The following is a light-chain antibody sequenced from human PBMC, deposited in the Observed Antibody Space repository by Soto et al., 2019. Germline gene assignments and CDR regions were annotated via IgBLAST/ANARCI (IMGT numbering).Light chain of an antibody. V-gene: IGKV3D-15*01. CDR2: GTS. CDR3: QQYHDWVT. Sequence: EIVMTQSPATLSVSPGETATLSCGTSQSVSSNLAWYQQKPGQAPRLLIYGTSTRATGIPARCSGSGSGTEFTLTIGYLRPEASAVYFCQQYHDWVTFGGGTKVEI. CDR1: QSVSSN. J-gene: IGKJ4*01.